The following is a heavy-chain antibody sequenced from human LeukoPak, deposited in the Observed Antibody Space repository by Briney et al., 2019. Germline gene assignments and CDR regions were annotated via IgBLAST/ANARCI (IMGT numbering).Heavy chain of an antibody. CDR1: GFSFSTHS. V-gene: IGHV3-74*01. CDR2: INSDGINT. CDR3: ARATHWSGWVYDY. J-gene: IGHJ4*02. D-gene: IGHD3-3*01. Sequence: PGGSLRLSCAASGFSFSTHSMNWVRQAPGKGLVWVSRINSDGINTSYADSVKGRFTISRDNAKNALYLQMNSLRAEDTAVYYCARATHWSGWVYDYWGQGSLVTVSS.